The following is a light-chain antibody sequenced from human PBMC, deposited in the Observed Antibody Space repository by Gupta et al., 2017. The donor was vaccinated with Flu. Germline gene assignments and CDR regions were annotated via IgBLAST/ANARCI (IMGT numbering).Light chain of an antibody. CDR1: RSVLSTSNNVNF. V-gene: IGKV4-1*01. CDR2: AAS. J-gene: IGKJ5*01. Sequence: EIVMMQSPDSLAVSLGERATLNCTSSRSVLSTSNNVNFLAWFQHKLGQPPRLLIYAASTRDVGVSARFSGGGSRTDFTLTINSLQAEDVATYYCQQYYSTPTFGQGTRLEMK. CDR3: QQYYSTPT.